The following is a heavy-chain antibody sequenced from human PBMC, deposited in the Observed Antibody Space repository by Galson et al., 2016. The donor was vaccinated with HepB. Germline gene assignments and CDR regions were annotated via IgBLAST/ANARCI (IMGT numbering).Heavy chain of an antibody. CDR2: TYYRSKWYH. V-gene: IGHV6-1*01. J-gene: IGHJ5*02. Sequence: CAISGDSVSSNSAAWNWIRQSPSRGLEWLGRTYYRSKWYHDYAVSVKSRILINPDTSKNHFSLQLNSVTPEDTAVDYCARTKCGWFDPWGQGTLVTVSS. CDR3: ARTKCGWFDP. CDR1: GDSVSSNSAA.